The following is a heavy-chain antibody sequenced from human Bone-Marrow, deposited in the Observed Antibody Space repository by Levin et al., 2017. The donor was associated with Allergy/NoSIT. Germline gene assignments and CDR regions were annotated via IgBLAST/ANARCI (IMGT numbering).Heavy chain of an antibody. Sequence: GESLKISCAASGFTFSSHAMHWVRQAPGKGLEWVAVITNDEKSKTYVDSVKGRFTITRDNSKSTLYLQMNSLRVEDTAVYYCARVPGGSSSNWYGAFNLWGQGTMVTVSS. CDR2: ITNDEKSK. CDR3: ARVPGGSSSNWYGAFNL. D-gene: IGHD6-13*01. CDR1: GFTFSSHA. J-gene: IGHJ3*01. V-gene: IGHV3-30*04.